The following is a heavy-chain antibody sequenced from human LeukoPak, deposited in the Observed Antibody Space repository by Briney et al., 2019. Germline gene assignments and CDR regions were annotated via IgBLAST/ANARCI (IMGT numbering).Heavy chain of an antibody. D-gene: IGHD3-3*01. J-gene: IGHJ6*03. CDR1: GGSISSSY. Sequence: SETLSLTCTVSGGSISSSYWSWIRQPAGKGLEWIGRIYISGSTNYNPSLKSRVTMSVYTSKTQFSLKLSSVTAADTAVYYCARGDYDFWSGYVYYYYMDVWGKGTTVTVSS. CDR2: IYISGST. V-gene: IGHV4-4*07. CDR3: ARGDYDFWSGYVYYYYMDV.